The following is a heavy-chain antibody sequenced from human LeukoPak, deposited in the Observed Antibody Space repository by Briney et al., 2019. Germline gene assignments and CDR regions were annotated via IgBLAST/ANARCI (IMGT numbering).Heavy chain of an antibody. V-gene: IGHV3-20*04. CDR1: GFTFDDYG. D-gene: IGHD4-23*01. J-gene: IGHJ3*02. CDR3: AKDMTDYGGNGLDI. Sequence: GGSLRLSCAASGFTFDDYGMSWVRQAPGKGLEWVSGINWNGGSTGYADSVKGRFTISRDNAKNSLYLQMNSLRAEDTALYYCAKDMTDYGGNGLDIWGQGTMVTVSS. CDR2: INWNGGST.